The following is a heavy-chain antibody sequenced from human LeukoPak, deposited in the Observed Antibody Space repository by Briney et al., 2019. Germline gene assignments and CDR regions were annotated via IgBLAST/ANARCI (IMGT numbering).Heavy chain of an antibody. CDR3: AKLGSETYYVGLDAFDI. Sequence: PGGSLRLSCAASGFTVSSNYMSWVRQAPGKGLEWVSAISDSGAGTHYADSVKGRFTISRDNSKNTLYLQLNSLRAEDTAVYYCAKLGSETYYVGLDAFDIWGQGTMVTVSS. J-gene: IGHJ3*02. D-gene: IGHD1-26*01. V-gene: IGHV3-23*01. CDR2: ISDSGAGT. CDR1: GFTVSSNY.